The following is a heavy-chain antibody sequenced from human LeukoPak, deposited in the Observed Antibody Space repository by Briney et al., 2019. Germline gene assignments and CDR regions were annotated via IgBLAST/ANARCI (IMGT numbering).Heavy chain of an antibody. CDR2: IKQDGSEK. CDR3: ARDPTEDFDY. CDR1: GFTFSNYW. V-gene: IGHV3-7*01. D-gene: IGHD1-1*01. Sequence: GGSLRLSCAASGFTFSNYWMSWVRQAPGKGLEWVANIKQDGSEKYYVDSVKGRFTISRDNAKNSLYLQMNSLRAEDTAVYYCARDPTEDFDYWGQGTLVTVSS. J-gene: IGHJ4*02.